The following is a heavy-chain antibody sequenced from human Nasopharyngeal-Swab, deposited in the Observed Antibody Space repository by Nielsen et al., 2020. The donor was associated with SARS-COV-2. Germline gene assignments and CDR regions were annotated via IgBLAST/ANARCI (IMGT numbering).Heavy chain of an antibody. V-gene: IGHV3-11*04. CDR3: ATSMVRGVITFYFDY. CDR2: ISSSGSTI. D-gene: IGHD3-10*01. CDR1: GFTFSDYY. J-gene: IGHJ4*02. Sequence: GESLKISCAASGFTFSDYYMSWIRQAPGKGLEWVSYISSSGSTIYYADSVKGRFTISRDNAKNSLYLQMNSLRAEDTAVYYCATSMVRGVITFYFDYWGQGTLVTVSS.